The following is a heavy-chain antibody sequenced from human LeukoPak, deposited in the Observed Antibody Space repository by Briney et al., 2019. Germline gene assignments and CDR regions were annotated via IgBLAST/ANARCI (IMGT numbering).Heavy chain of an antibody. CDR1: GGSISSYY. CDR3: ARDASSYGSGSYYPD. J-gene: IGHJ4*02. CDR2: IYYSGNT. V-gene: IGHV4-59*01. D-gene: IGHD3-10*01. Sequence: SETLSLTCTVPGGSISSYYWSWIRQPPGKGLEWIGYIYYSGNTNYNPSLKSRVTISVDTSKNQFSLKLSSVTAADTAVYYCARDASSYGSGSYYPDWGQGTLVTVSS.